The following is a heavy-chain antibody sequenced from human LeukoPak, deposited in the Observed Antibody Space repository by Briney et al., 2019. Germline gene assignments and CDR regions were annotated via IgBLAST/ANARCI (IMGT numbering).Heavy chain of an antibody. CDR2: MCGRGGST. J-gene: IGHJ5*02. D-gene: IGHD3-3*01. V-gene: IGHV3-23*01. CDR3: ATISATFWSDEYDNWFDP. CDR1: GFTFSRYA. Sequence: PGGSLRLSCAASGFTFSRYAMSWVRQAPGEGLEWVSAMCGRGGSTYYADSVKGRFTISRDNSKNTLYLQMNSLRAEDTAVYYCATISATFWSDEYDNWFDPWGQGTLVTVSS.